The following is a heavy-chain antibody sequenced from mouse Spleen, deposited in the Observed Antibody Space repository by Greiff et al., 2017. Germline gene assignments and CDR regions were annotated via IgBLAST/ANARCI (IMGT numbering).Heavy chain of an antibody. V-gene: IGHV5-9-1*01. D-gene: IGHD2-1*01. CDR2: ISSGGSYT. Sequence: EVMLVESGGGLVKPGGSLKLSCAASGFTFSSYAMSWVRQTPEKRLEWVATISSGGSYTYYPDSVKGRFTISRDNAKNTLYLQMSSLRSEDTAMYYCARHEDLWYPFAYWGQGTLVTVSA. J-gene: IGHJ3*01. CDR1: GFTFSSYA. CDR3: ARHEDLWYPFAY.